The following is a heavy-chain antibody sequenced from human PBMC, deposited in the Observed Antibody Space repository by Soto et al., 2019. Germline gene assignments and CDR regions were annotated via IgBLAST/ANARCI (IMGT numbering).Heavy chain of an antibody. CDR1: GFTFSSYW. CDR2: IKQDGSEK. D-gene: IGHD3-10*01. CDR3: ARETASYDWDFDL. V-gene: IGHV3-7*01. J-gene: IGHJ2*01. Sequence: EVPLVESGGGLVQPGGSLRLSCAASGFTFSSYWMSWVRQAPGKGLEWVANIKQDGSEKYYVDSVKGRFTISRDNAKNSLYLQMNSLRADDTAVYYCARETASYDWDFDLWGRGTLVTVSS.